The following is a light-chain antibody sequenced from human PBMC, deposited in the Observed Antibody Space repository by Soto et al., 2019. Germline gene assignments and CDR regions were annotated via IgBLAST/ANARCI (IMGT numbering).Light chain of an antibody. V-gene: IGLV2-14*03. Sequence: QSALTQPASVSGSPGQSITISCTGTSSDVGAYIFVSWYQQHPGKAPKLMIYDIINRPSGVSNRFSGSKSGNTASLTISGLQAGDEADYYCVSFTTSRSYVFGTGTKLTVL. CDR1: SSDVGAYIF. J-gene: IGLJ1*01. CDR2: DII. CDR3: VSFTTSRSYV.